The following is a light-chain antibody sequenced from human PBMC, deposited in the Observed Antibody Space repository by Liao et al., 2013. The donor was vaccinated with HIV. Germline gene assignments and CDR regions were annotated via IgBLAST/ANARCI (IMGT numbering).Light chain of an antibody. CDR2: KDS. CDR1: ALPKQY. Sequence: SYELTQPPSVSVSPGQTARITCSGDALPKQYAYWYQQKPGQAPVLLIYKDSERPSGIPERFSGSKSENTATLTISRVEAGDEADYYCQVWDSSSDNWVFGGGTKLTVL. V-gene: IGLV3-25*02. J-gene: IGLJ3*02. CDR3: QVWDSSSDNWV.